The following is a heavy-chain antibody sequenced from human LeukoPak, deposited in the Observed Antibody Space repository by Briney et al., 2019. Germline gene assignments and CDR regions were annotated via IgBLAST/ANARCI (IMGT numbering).Heavy chain of an antibody. J-gene: IGHJ4*02. CDR3: ARDLASYGDYFTDY. CDR2: IKQDGSEK. CDR1: GFTFSSFW. D-gene: IGHD4-17*01. V-gene: IGHV3-7*01. Sequence: GGSLRLSCAASGFTFSSFWMSWVRQAPGKGLEWVANIKQDGSEKYYVDSVRGRFTISRDNAKNSLYLQMKSLRAEDTAVYYCARDLASYGDYFTDYWGQGTLVTVSS.